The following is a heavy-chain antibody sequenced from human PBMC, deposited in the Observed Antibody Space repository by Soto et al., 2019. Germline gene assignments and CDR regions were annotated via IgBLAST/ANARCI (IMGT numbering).Heavy chain of an antibody. CDR3: TRGDY. J-gene: IGHJ4*02. CDR1: GDSMTTVGYY. CDR2: ISYSGST. Sequence: QVQLQESGPGLVKPSQTLSLTCTVSGDSMTTVGYYWTWILQHPGQGLEWIGFISYSGSTYYSSSLKGRVAISADTSKNQFSLKLNSVTAADTAVYYCTRGDYWGQGTLVNVSS. V-gene: IGHV4-31*03.